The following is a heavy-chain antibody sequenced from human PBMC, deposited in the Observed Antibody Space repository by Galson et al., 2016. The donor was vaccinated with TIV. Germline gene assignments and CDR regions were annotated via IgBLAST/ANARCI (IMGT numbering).Heavy chain of an antibody. CDR2: IFTDGTT. CDR1: GGSVSRYY. CDR3: ATVNTNSRKYFDY. V-gene: IGHV4-4*07. Sequence: ETLSLTCSVSGGSVSRYYWSWVRQSLGKGLEWIGRIFTDGTTTYNPSLKSRVAISVDTSRRQFSLRLRSVTAADTALYYCATVNTNSRKYFDYWGQGIQVTVS. D-gene: IGHD5-18*01. J-gene: IGHJ4*02.